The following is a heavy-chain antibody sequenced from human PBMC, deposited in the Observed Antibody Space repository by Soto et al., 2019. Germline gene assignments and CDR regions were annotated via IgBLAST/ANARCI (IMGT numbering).Heavy chain of an antibody. CDR3: ARRYGRNFDY. D-gene: IGHD1-20*01. V-gene: IGHV4-59*11. J-gene: IGHJ4*02. CDR1: GGSISSHC. Sequence: SVTLSLTCTVVGGSISSHCWSWIRQPPGKGLEWIGYIYYSGSTNYNPSLKSRVTISVDTSKNQFSLKLSSVTAADTAVYYCARRYGRNFDYWGQGTLVTVSS. CDR2: IYYSGST.